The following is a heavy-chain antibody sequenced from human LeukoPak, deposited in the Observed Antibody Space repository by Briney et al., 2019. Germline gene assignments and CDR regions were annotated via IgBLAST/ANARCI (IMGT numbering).Heavy chain of an antibody. D-gene: IGHD4-17*01. V-gene: IGHV3-48*01. J-gene: IGHJ5*02. CDR2: ISSSSSTI. Sequence: GRSLRLSCAASGFTFSSYSMNWVRQAPGKGLEWVSYISSSSSTIYYADSVKGRFTISRDNAKNSLYLQMSSLRAEDTAVYYCARNLELRSWGQGTLVTVSS. CDR1: GFTFSSYS. CDR3: ARNLELRS.